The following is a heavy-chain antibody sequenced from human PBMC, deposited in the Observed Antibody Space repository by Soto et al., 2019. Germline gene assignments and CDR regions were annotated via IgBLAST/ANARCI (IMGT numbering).Heavy chain of an antibody. V-gene: IGHV4-39*01. CDR3: ARQVAAAPYYYYYMDV. Sequence: PSETLSLTCTISGGSISSSSYYWGWIRQPPGKGLEWIGSIYYSGSTYYNPSLKSRVTISVDTSKNQFSLKLSSVTAADTAVYYCARQVAAAPYYYYYMDVWGKGTTVTLSS. J-gene: IGHJ6*03. CDR2: IYYSGST. CDR1: GGSISSSSYY. D-gene: IGHD6-13*01.